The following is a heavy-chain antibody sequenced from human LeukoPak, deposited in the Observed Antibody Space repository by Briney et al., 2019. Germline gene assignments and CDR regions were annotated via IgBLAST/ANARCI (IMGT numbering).Heavy chain of an antibody. V-gene: IGHV3-53*01. CDR3: ARFYRRVSFGSFHM. CDR2: IYSNGST. CDR1: DVSVSSNY. J-gene: IGHJ3*02. Sequence: GSLRLSCATSDVSVSSNYMSWVRQAPGKGLEWVSIIYSNGSTYYADSMKGRFTISRDNSKNTLYLQMNSLRAEDTAVYYCARFYRRVSFGSFHMWGQGTMVTVSS. D-gene: IGHD3-10*01.